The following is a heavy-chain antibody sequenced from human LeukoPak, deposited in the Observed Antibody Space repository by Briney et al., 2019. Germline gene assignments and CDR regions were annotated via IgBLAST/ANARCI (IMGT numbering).Heavy chain of an antibody. Sequence: GGSLRLSCAASGFTFSSYGMHWVRQAPGKGLEWVAFIRYDGSNKYYADSVKGRFTISRDNSKNTLYLQMNSLRAEDTAVYYCANLDYYDSSGYRYYFDYWGQGTLVTASS. CDR2: IRYDGSNK. J-gene: IGHJ4*02. CDR1: GFTFSSYG. V-gene: IGHV3-30*02. D-gene: IGHD3-22*01. CDR3: ANLDYYDSSGYRYYFDY.